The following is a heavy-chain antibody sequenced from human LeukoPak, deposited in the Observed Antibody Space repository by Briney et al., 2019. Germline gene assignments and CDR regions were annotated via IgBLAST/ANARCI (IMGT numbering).Heavy chain of an antibody. CDR3: ARRRRAVASFDP. V-gene: IGHV1-8*01. Sequence: ASVKVSCKASGYTFTSYDINWMRQATGQGLEWMGWMNPNSGNTGYAQKFQDRVTMTRNTSIKTAYMELSSLRSEDMAVYYCARRRRAVASFDPWGQGTLVTVSS. CDR2: MNPNSGNT. CDR1: GYTFTSYD. D-gene: IGHD6-19*01. J-gene: IGHJ5*02.